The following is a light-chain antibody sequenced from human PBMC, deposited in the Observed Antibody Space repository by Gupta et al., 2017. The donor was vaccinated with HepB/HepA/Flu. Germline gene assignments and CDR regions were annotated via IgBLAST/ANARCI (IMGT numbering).Light chain of an antibody. CDR3: CSYASTTVV. Sequence: HFALTQPASVSGSPAQSPPIPCTGTRSDGGSYNLVSWYQQHPDKAPKLLIYEVNKWAAGVSDRFSGSKSGNTASLTISGLQAEDEADYYCCSYASTTVVFGGGTKLTVL. CDR1: RSDGGSYNL. J-gene: IGLJ2*01. CDR2: EVN. V-gene: IGLV2-23*02.